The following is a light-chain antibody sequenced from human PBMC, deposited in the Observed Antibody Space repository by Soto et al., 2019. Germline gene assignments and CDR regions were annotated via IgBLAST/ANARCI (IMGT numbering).Light chain of an antibody. V-gene: IGKV3-11*01. CDR2: DAA. CDR3: QHRSSCPRS. CDR1: QRVGTS. Sequence: DIVLTQSPAALSLAPGDRATLSCRASQRVGTSLAWYKQQPGQAPRLLIHDAAYRASGIPERFSGSGSGTAFSLSISSLEPDDFAVYYCQHRSSCPRSFGRGTKVEV. J-gene: IGKJ1*01.